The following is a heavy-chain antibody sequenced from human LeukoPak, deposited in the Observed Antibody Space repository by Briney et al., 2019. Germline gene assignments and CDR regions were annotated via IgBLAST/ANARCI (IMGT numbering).Heavy chain of an antibody. CDR2: INRNGGRT. Sequence: GGSLRLSCAASGFTFDDYGMSWVRQAPGKGLEWVSGINRNGGRTGYADSVKGRFTISGDNAKNSLYLQMNSLRAEDTALYYCARHYDYVWGSYRYTNDAFDIWGQGTMVTVSS. CDR3: ARHYDYVWGSYRYTNDAFDI. V-gene: IGHV3-20*04. J-gene: IGHJ3*02. D-gene: IGHD3-16*02. CDR1: GFTFDDYG.